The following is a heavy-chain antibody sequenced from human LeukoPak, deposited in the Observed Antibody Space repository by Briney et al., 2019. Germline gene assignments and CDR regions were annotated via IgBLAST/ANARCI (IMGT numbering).Heavy chain of an antibody. J-gene: IGHJ4*02. CDR3: TAHYDILTGYSPFRY. D-gene: IGHD3-9*01. CDR1: GFTFSSYS. Sequence: GGSLRLSCAASGFTFSSYSMNWVRQAPGKGLEWVSYISSSSSTIYYADSVKGRFTISRDNAKNSLYLQMNSLKTEDTAVYYCTAHYDILTGYSPFRYWGQGTLVTVSS. V-gene: IGHV3-48*04. CDR2: ISSSSSTI.